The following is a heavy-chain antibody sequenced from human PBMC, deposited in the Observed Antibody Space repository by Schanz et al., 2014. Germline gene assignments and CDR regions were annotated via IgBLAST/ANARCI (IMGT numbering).Heavy chain of an antibody. CDR1: GFSVSTNY. D-gene: IGHD2-21*01. Sequence: ELQLVESGGGLIQPGGSLRLSCAVSGFSVSTNYMSWARQAPGKGLEWISSLYINAGSTRYADSVKGRFFISRDSSKNTLFLQMNSLRADDTAIYFCARDEGRDGYNLAFDVWGQGTLVTVSS. CDR3: ARDEGRDGYNLAFDV. J-gene: IGHJ3*01. V-gene: IGHV3-53*01. CDR2: LYINAGST.